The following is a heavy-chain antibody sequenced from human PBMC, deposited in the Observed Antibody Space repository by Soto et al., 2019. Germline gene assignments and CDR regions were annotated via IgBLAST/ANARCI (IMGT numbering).Heavy chain of an antibody. V-gene: IGHV1-2*04. J-gene: IGHJ4*02. Sequence: ASVKVSCKASGYTFTGYYMHWVRQAPGQGLEWMGWINPNSGGTNYAQKFQGWVTMTRDTSISTAYMELSRLRSDDTAVYYCARDPWGYILPFAFSGQGTLVTVSS. CDR2: INPNSGGT. CDR1: GYTFTGYY. D-gene: IGHD5-12*01. CDR3: ARDPWGYILPFAF.